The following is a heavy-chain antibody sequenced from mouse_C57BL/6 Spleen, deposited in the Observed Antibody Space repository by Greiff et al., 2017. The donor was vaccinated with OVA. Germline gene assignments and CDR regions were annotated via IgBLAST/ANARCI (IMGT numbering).Heavy chain of an antibody. D-gene: IGHD2-5*01. CDR1: GYTFTSYW. CDR3: ASRCSNLYAMDY. J-gene: IGHJ4*01. Sequence: QVQLQQPGAELVRPGSSVKLSCKASGYTFTSYWMDWVKQRPGQGLEWIGNIYPSDSETHYNQKFKDKATLTVDKSSSTAYMQLSSLTSEDSAVYYCASRCSNLYAMDYWGQGTSVTVSS. CDR2: IYPSDSET. V-gene: IGHV1-61*01.